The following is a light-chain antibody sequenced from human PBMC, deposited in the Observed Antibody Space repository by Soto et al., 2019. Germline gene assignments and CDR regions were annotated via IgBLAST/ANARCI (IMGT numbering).Light chain of an antibody. CDR1: SSDVGDYNF. V-gene: IGLV2-11*01. Sequence: QSALTQPRSVSGSPGQSVTISCTGTSSDVGDYNFVSCYQQHPGKAPKLMIYDVSKRPSGVPDRFSGSKSGHTASLTSSGLQAEDEADYYCCSYAGSYTDVFGTGTKLTVL. CDR2: DVS. J-gene: IGLJ1*01. CDR3: CSYAGSYTDV.